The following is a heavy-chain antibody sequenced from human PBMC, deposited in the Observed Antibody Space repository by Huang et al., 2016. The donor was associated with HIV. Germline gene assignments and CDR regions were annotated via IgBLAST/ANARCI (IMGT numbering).Heavy chain of an antibody. CDR3: ATQSSGGKEIDY. V-gene: IGHV3-48*02. CDR1: GITFSTYS. CDR2: STGTSGTI. D-gene: IGHD2-8*02. Sequence: EVQLVESGGGLVRPGGSLRLSCAASGITFSTYSMNWVRQAPGKGLEWVSYSTGTSGTIYYSASVKGRFTISRDNAENSLYLQMNSLRDEDTAVYYCATQSSGGKEIDYWGQGTLVTVSS. J-gene: IGHJ4*02.